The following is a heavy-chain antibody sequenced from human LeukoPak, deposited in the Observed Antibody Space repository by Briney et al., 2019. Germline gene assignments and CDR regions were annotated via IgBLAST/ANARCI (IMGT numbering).Heavy chain of an antibody. CDR2: IRSKVNNYAT. D-gene: IGHD2-21*01. CDR1: GFTFSGST. CDR3: TTVTFCGGESSCVFDY. V-gene: IGHV3-73*01. Sequence: GGSLRLSCAASGFTFSGSTMHWVRQPSGKGLEWVGRIRSKVNNYATAYAASVKGRFTISRDDSKNTAYLQMNSLKTEDTAVYYCTTVTFCGGESSCVFDYWGQGTLVTVSS. J-gene: IGHJ4*02.